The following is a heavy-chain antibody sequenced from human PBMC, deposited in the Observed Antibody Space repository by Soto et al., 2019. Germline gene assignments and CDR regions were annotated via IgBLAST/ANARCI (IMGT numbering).Heavy chain of an antibody. V-gene: IGHV1-18*01. D-gene: IGHD5-18*01. CDR3: ASRDTAMPYNFDY. Sequence: GASMKGSCKTSCFTFSKYGITWGRQAPGQGLEWMGWISAYNGNTGYTQKLQGRVTITTDTSTSTAYMELRSLRSEDTAVYYCASRDTAMPYNFDYWGQGTLVTVSS. J-gene: IGHJ4*02. CDR1: CFTFSKYG. CDR2: ISAYNGNT.